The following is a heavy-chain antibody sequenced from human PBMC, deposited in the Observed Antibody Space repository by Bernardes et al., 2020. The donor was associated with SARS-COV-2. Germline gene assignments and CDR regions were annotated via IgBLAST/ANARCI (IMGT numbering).Heavy chain of an antibody. D-gene: IGHD3-9*01. CDR3: AKGAHPENYDILTGQGYFQH. Sequence: GGSLRLSCAASGFTFDDYAMHWVRQAPGKGLEWVSGISWNSGSIGYADSVKGRFTISRDNAKNSLYLQMNSLRAEDTALYYCAKGAHPENYDILTGQGYFQHWGQGTLVTVSS. CDR2: ISWNSGSI. CDR1: GFTFDDYA. V-gene: IGHV3-9*01. J-gene: IGHJ1*01.